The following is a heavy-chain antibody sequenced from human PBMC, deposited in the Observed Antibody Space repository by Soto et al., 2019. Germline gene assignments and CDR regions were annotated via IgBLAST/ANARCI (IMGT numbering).Heavy chain of an antibody. V-gene: IGHV4-39*01. Sequence: SETLSLTCTVSGGSISSSSYYWGWIRQPPGKGLEWIGSIYYSGSTYYNPSLKSRVTISVDTSKNQFSLKLSSVTAADTAVYYCARRITSYYGMDVWGQGTAVTVSS. CDR3: ARRITSYYGMDV. CDR2: IYYSGST. CDR1: GGSISSSSYY. D-gene: IGHD3-10*01. J-gene: IGHJ6*02.